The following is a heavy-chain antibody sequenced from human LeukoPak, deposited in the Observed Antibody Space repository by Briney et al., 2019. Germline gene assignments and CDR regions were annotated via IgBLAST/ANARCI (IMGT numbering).Heavy chain of an antibody. CDR3: TRGRYQFLGPNDY. CDR2: ISGSGGST. Sequence: GGSLRHSCAASGFTFSSYAMSWVRQAPGKGLEWVSAISGSGGSTYYADSVKGRFTISRDNDKNSVYLQMNSLRDEDTAMYYCTRGRYQFLGPNDYWGQGSLVTVSS. V-gene: IGHV3-23*01. CDR1: GFTFSSYA. J-gene: IGHJ4*02. D-gene: IGHD2-2*01.